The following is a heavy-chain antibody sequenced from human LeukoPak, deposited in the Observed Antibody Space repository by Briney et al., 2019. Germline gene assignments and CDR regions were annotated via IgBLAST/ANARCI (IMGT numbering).Heavy chain of an antibody. CDR1: DGSISSYY. V-gene: IGHV4-59*01. Sequence: SETLSLTCTVSDGSISSYYWSWLRQPPAKGLEWIAYIYYSGTTNYNPSLKSRVAISIDTSKNQFSLKLSSVTAADTAVYYCARSRVSRSYYFDYWGQGTLVTVSS. D-gene: IGHD2-2*01. J-gene: IGHJ4*02. CDR3: ARSRVSRSYYFDY. CDR2: IYYSGTT.